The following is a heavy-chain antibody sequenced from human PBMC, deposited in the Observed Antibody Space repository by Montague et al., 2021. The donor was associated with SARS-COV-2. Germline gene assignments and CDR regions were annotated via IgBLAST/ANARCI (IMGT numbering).Heavy chain of an antibody. D-gene: IGHD6-13*01. Sequence: SLRLSCAASGFTFSSYEMNWVRQAPGKGLEWVSFISSSGSTIYYADSVKGRFTISRDNAKNSLYLQMNSLRAEDTAVYHCARDSSSFPLPGSAWFDPWGQGTLVTVSS. J-gene: IGHJ5*02. CDR3: ARDSSSFPLPGSAWFDP. CDR1: GFTFSSYE. V-gene: IGHV3-48*03. CDR2: ISSSGSTI.